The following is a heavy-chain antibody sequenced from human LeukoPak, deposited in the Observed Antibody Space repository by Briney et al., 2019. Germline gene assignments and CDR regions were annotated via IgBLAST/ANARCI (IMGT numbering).Heavy chain of an antibody. D-gene: IGHD1-14*01. CDR2: INSDGSRT. V-gene: IGHV3-74*01. J-gene: IGHJ6*03. CDR3: TTSGSYYYMDV. CDR1: GFTFSSYW. Sequence: GGSLRLSCAASGFTFSSYWMHWVRQAPGKGLVWVSRINSDGSRTNYADSVKGRFTISRDNAKSTLYLQMNSLRAEDTAVYYCTTSGSYYYMDVWGKGTTVTISS.